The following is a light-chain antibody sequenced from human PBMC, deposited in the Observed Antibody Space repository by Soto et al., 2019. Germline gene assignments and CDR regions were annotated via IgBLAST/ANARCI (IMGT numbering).Light chain of an antibody. V-gene: IGKV3-15*01. CDR1: QSVGNN. CDR2: AAS. Sequence: EIVMTQFPATLSLSPGERATLSCRASQSVGNNLAWYQQKPGQGPRLLIYAASTRATGIPVRFSGSGSGTDFTLTINSPQSEDFVVYYCQHYNPWPGFGQGTKLEIK. CDR3: QHYNPWPG. J-gene: IGKJ2*01.